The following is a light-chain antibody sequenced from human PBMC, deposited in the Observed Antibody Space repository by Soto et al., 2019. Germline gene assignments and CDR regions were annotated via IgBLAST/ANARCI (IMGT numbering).Light chain of an antibody. CDR3: QQYNSYPWT. V-gene: IGKV1-5*03. Sequence: DIQMTQSPSTLSASVGDRVTITCLASKSISSWLAWYHQKPGTAPKLLIYKASSLESGVPSRFSGSGSGTEFTLTISSLQPDEIATYYCQQYNSYPWTFGQGTKVEIK. CDR2: KAS. CDR1: KSISSW. J-gene: IGKJ1*01.